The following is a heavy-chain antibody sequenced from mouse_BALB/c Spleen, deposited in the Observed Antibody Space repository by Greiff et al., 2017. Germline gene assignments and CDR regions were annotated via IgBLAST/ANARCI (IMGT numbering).Heavy chain of an antibody. CDR3: ARWGLRRPYYAMDY. Sequence: DVHLVESGGGLVQPGGSRKLSCAASGFTFSSFGMHWVRQDPEKGLEWVAYISSGSSTIYYADTVKGRFTISRDNPKNTLFLQMTSLRSEDTAMYYCARWGLRRPYYAMDYWGQGTSVTVSS. CDR2: ISSGSSTI. D-gene: IGHD2-2*01. CDR1: GFTFSSFG. V-gene: IGHV5-17*02. J-gene: IGHJ4*01.